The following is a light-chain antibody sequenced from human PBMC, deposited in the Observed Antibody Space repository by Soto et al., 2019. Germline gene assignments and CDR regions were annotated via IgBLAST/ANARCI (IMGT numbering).Light chain of an antibody. Sequence: ETVLTQSPATLSLSPGDRATLSCRASQSVSSYVAWYQRAPGQAPMLLIYDASNRATGIPARFSGSGSGTDVTLTIISLEPEEFAVYYCQQRSNWLTFGGGTKVDI. CDR1: QSVSSY. V-gene: IGKV3-11*01. J-gene: IGKJ4*01. CDR3: QQRSNWLT. CDR2: DAS.